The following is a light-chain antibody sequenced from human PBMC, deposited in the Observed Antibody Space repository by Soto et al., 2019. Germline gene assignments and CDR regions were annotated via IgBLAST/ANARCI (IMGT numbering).Light chain of an antibody. CDR2: STN. Sequence: QAVVTQEPSFSVSPGGTVTLTCGLSSGSVSTSYYPSWYQQTPGQAPRTLIYSTNTRSSGVPDRFSGSILGNKAALTITGAQEDDESDYYCVLYMGSGFVVFGGGTKVTVL. J-gene: IGLJ2*01. CDR1: SGSVSTSYY. V-gene: IGLV8-61*01. CDR3: VLYMGSGFVV.